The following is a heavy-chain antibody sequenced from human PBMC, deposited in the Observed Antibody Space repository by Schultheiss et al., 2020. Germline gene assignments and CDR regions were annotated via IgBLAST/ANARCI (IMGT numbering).Heavy chain of an antibody. CDR2: ISSSGSTI. CDR3: ARGLTFSGVVINGWFDP. Sequence: GGSLRLSCAASGFTFSNYEMNWVRQAPGKGLEWLSYISSSGSTIYYADSVKGRFTISRDNAKNSLYLQMNRLRAEDTADYYCARGLTFSGVVINGWFDPWGQGTLVTVSS. CDR1: GFTFSNYE. V-gene: IGHV3-48*03. J-gene: IGHJ5*02. D-gene: IGHD3-3*01.